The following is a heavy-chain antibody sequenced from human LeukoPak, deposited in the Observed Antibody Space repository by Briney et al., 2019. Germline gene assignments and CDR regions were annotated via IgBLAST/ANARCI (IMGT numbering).Heavy chain of an antibody. V-gene: IGHV3-74*01. CDR2: ISTDGSTT. D-gene: IGHD4-11*01. J-gene: IGHJ5*02. Sequence: GGALRDSRVDSRFSFSKSCIYSGPPGLGKGRALVARISTDGSTTSYGGSVKGRLTVSRDKAKNTVYLQINSLRAEDTGVYDCAKDNSPGWFGPWGQGALVTVSS. CDR3: AKDNSPGWFGP. CDR1: RFSFSKSC.